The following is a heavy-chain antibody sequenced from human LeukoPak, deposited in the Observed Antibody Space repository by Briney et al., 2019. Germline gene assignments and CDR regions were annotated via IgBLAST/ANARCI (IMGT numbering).Heavy chain of an antibody. V-gene: IGHV3-23*01. Sequence: PGGSLRLSCAASGFTFSSYAMSWVRQAPGKGLEWVSSISGSGGSTYYADSVKGRFTISRDNAKNPLYLQMNSLRAEDTAVYYCAKDWQRLATVGFDPWGQETLVTVSS. J-gene: IGHJ5*02. CDR2: ISGSGGST. CDR3: AKDWQRLATVGFDP. D-gene: IGHD6-25*01. CDR1: GFTFSSYA.